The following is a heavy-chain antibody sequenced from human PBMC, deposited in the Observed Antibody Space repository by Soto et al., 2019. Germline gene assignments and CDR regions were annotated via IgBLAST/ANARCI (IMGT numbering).Heavy chain of an antibody. CDR2: IYYSGST. CDR1: GGSISSYY. D-gene: IGHD4-17*01. CDR3: ARDRRSDYGDYVVNWFDP. Sequence: PSETLSLTCTVSGGSISSYYWSWIRQPPGKGLEWIGYIYYSGSTNYNPSLKSRVTISVDTSKNQFSLKLSSVTAADTAVYYCARDRRSDYGDYVVNWFDPWGQGTLVTVSS. V-gene: IGHV4-59*01. J-gene: IGHJ5*02.